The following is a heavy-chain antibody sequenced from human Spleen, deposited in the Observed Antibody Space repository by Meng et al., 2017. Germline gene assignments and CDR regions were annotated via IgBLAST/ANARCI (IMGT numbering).Heavy chain of an antibody. J-gene: IGHJ4*02. V-gene: IGHV3-21*04. D-gene: IGHD3-22*01. CDR3: AKAFSYYYDSSGYPVNY. Sequence: GESLKISCAASGFTFSSYSMNWVRQAPGKGLEWVSSISSSSSYIYYADSVKGRFTISRDNSKNTLYLQMNSLRAEDTAVYYCAKAFSYYYDSSGYPVNYWGQGTLVTVSS. CDR1: GFTFSSYS. CDR2: ISSSSSYI.